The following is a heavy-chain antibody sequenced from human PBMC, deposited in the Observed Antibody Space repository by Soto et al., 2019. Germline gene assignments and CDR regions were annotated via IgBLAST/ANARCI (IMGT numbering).Heavy chain of an antibody. V-gene: IGHV3-30*18. CDR2: ISYDGSNK. D-gene: IGHD5-18*01. J-gene: IGHJ4*02. CDR3: AKVHLGYSYGYEVEGGLFAFDY. Sequence: GGSLRLSCAASGFTFSSYGMHWVRQAPGKGLEWVAVISYDGSNKYYADSVKGRFTISRDNSKNTLYLQMNSLRAEDTAVYYCAKVHLGYSYGYEVEGGLFAFDYWGQGTLVTVSS. CDR1: GFTFSSYG.